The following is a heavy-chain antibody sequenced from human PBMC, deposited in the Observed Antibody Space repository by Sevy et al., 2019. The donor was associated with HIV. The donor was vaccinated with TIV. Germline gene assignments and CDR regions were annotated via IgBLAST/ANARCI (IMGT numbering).Heavy chain of an antibody. J-gene: IGHJ6*02. CDR3: ARGKRYSNYLYYYYYGMDV. Sequence: SETLSLTCAVYGGSFSGYYWSWIRQPPGKGLEWIGEINHSGSTNYNPSLKSRVTISVDTSKNQFSLKLGSVTAADTAVYYCARGKRYSNYLYYYYYGMDVWGQGTTVTVSS. CDR1: GGSFSGYY. V-gene: IGHV4-34*01. D-gene: IGHD4-4*01. CDR2: INHSGST.